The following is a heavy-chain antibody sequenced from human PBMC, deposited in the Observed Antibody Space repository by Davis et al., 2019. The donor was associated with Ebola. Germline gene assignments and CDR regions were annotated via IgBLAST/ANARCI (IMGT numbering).Heavy chain of an antibody. CDR2: IDPSDSYT. V-gene: IGHV5-10-1*01. Sequence: GESLKISCKGSGYSLTSYWISWVRQMPGKGLEWMGRIDPSDSYTSYSPSFQGHVTISADKSINTAYLQWSSLKASDTAMYYCASRDYYDSSGYYGSWGQGTLVTVSS. J-gene: IGHJ4*02. CDR3: ASRDYYDSSGYYGS. CDR1: GYSLTSYW. D-gene: IGHD3-22*01.